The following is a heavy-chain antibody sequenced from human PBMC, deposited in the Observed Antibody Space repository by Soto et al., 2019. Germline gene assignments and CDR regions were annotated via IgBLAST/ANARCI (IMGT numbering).Heavy chain of an antibody. CDR2: IGTLFDT. J-gene: IGHJ5*02. CDR3: ARGRSNDFGSSPPQKFDP. D-gene: IGHD3-10*01. Sequence: SGGSLRLSCVASGFTFSTYDMHWVRQDTGKGLEWVSVIGTLFDTYYAGSVKGGFTISRENAKNSVYLQMNSLRAGDTAVYYCARGRSNDFGSSPPQKFDPWGQGTLVTVSS. CDR1: GFTFSTYD. V-gene: IGHV3-13*01.